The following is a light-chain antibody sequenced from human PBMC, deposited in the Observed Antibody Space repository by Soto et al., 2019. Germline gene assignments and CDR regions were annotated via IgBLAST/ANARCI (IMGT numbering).Light chain of an antibody. J-gene: IGKJ5*01. CDR1: QSVSSN. CDR3: QQYNKWPPIT. V-gene: IGKV3D-15*01. Sequence: EVVLTQSPGTLSLSPVERYTLSCRASQSVSSNYLGWYQQKPGQAPRLFIYGASSRATGIPDRFSGSGSGTEFTLTIRSLQSEDFAVYYCQQYNKWPPITCGQGTRREIK. CDR2: GAS.